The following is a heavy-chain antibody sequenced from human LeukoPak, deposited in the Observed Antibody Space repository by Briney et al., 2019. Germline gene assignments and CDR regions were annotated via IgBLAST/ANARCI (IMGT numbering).Heavy chain of an antibody. CDR3: ARMERNGDAHYGMDV. CDR1: GGSISSGGYY. D-gene: IGHD4-17*01. V-gene: IGHV4-31*03. Sequence: SETLSLTCTVSGGSISSGGYYWSWIRQHPGKGLEWIGYIYYGGSTYYNPSLKSRVTISVDTSKNQFSLKLSSVTAADTAVYYCARMERNGDAHYGMDVWGQGTTVTVSS. CDR2: IYYGGST. J-gene: IGHJ6*02.